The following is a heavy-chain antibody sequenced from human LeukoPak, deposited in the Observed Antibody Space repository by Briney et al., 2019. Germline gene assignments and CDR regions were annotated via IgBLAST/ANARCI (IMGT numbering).Heavy chain of an antibody. CDR1: GFTVSSNY. D-gene: IGHD6-13*01. CDR2: IYSGGST. Sequence: PGGSLTLSCAASGFTVSSNYMSWVCQAPGKGLEWVSVIYSGGSTYYADSVKGRFTISRDNSKNTLYLQMNSLRAEDTAVYYCAREQLGSSDYWGQGTLVTVSS. J-gene: IGHJ4*02. CDR3: AREQLGSSDY. V-gene: IGHV3-53*01.